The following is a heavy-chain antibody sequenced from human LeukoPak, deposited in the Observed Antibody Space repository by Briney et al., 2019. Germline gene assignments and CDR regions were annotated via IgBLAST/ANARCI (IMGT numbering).Heavy chain of an antibody. J-gene: IGHJ5*02. V-gene: IGHV3-23*01. D-gene: IGHD1-7*01. CDR1: GFTFSSYA. CDR2: ISGSGGST. Sequence: GGSLRLSSAASGFTFSSYAMSWVRQAPGKGLERVSAISGSGGSTYYADSVKGRFTISRDNSKNTLYLQMNSLRAEDTAVYYCAKQYNWNYAGDWFDPWGQGTLVTVSS. CDR3: AKQYNWNYAGDWFDP.